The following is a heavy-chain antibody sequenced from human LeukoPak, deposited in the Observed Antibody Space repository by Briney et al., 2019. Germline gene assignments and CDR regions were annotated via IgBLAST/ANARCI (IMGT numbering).Heavy chain of an antibody. CDR3: ARDLEMATYYLDY. V-gene: IGHV3-21*01. Sequence: PGGSLRLSCAASGFTFSSYSMNWVRQAPGKGLEWVSSISSSSSYIYYADSVKGRFTISRDNSKNTLYLQMNSLRAEDTAVYYCARDLEMATYYLDYWGQGTLVTVSS. D-gene: IGHD5-24*01. J-gene: IGHJ4*02. CDR1: GFTFSSYS. CDR2: ISSSSSYI.